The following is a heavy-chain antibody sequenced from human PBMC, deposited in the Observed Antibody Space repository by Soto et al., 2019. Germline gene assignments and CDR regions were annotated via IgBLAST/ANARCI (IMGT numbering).Heavy chain of an antibody. V-gene: IGHV4-34*01. CDR2: INHSGST. J-gene: IGHJ6*02. CDR3: ARGLRGITIFGVAYYYYGIDV. D-gene: IGHD3-3*01. CDR1: GGSFSGYY. Sequence: PSETLSLTCAVYGGSFSGYYWCWIRQPPGKGLEWIGEINHSGSTNYNPSLKSRVTISVDTSKNQFSLKLSSVTAADTAVYYCARGLRGITIFGVAYYYYGIDVWGQGTTVTVS.